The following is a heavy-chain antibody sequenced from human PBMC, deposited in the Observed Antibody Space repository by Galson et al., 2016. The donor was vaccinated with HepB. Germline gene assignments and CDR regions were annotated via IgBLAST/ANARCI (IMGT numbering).Heavy chain of an antibody. V-gene: IGHV1-69*13. Sequence: SVKVSCKASGGTFNTYAINWVRQAPGQGLEWLGGIIPMFGTTNYAQKFQGRVTITITADESTSTGYMELSSLRAEDTAVYYWARKMGGGGGLDHWGQGTLITVSS. J-gene: IGHJ4*02. CDR1: GGTFNTYA. CDR3: ARKMGGGGGLDH. D-gene: IGHD3-16*01. CDR2: IIPMFGTT.